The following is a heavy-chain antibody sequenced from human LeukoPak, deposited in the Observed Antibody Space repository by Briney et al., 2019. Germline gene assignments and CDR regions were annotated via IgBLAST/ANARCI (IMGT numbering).Heavy chain of an antibody. V-gene: IGHV3-9*01. Sequence: PGGSLRLSCAASGFTFDDYAMHWVRQAPGKGLEWVSVISWNSGSIGYADSVKGRFTISRDNAKNSLYLQMNSLRAEDTALYYCAKDFGYYDSSGYFNYWGQGTLVTVSS. CDR1: GFTFDDYA. CDR2: ISWNSGSI. J-gene: IGHJ4*02. D-gene: IGHD3-22*01. CDR3: AKDFGYYDSSGYFNY.